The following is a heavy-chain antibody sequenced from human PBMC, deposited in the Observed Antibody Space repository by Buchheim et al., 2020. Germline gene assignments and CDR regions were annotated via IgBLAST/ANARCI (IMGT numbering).Heavy chain of an antibody. V-gene: IGHV3-30*18. CDR1: GFTFSSYG. J-gene: IGHJ6*02. Sequence: QVQLVESGGGVVQPGRSLRLSCAASGFTFSSYGMHWVRQAPGKGLEWVAVISYDGSNKYYADSVKGRFTTSSDNPTNTPYLQMNSLRAENTAVYYCAKDPDQYQLPPNYGMDVWGQGTT. D-gene: IGHD2-2*01. CDR3: AKDPDQYQLPPNYGMDV. CDR2: ISYDGSNK.